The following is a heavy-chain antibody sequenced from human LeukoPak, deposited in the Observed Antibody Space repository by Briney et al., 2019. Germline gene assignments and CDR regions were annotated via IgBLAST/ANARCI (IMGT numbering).Heavy chain of an antibody. CDR2: IYSGGGT. D-gene: IGHD2-15*01. J-gene: IGHJ4*02. CDR1: GLTVSSNY. CDR3: ASASFWFDYSGYYFDY. Sequence: PGGSLRLSCAASGLTVSSNYMSWVRQAPGKGLEWVSVIYSGGGTYYADSVKGRFTISRDNSKNTVYLQMNSLRAEDTAVYYCASASFWFDYSGYYFDYWGQGALVTVSS. V-gene: IGHV3-66*01.